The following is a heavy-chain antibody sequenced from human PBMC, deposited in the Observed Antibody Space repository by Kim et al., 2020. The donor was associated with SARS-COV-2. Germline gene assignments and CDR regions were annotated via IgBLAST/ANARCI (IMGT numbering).Heavy chain of an antibody. CDR2: CYYSGST. Sequence: SETLSLTCTVSGGFVSRGSYFWGWIRQPPGKGLEWIGNCYYSGSTNYNPSLKSRVNMSLDTSENQFSLKVRSVTAADTAVYYCAIAPNYFWSGYSYYFDYWGQGTLVTPSP. CDR1: GGFVSRGSYF. J-gene: IGHJ4*02. V-gene: IGHV4-61*01. CDR3: AIAPNYFWSGYSYYFDY. D-gene: IGHD3-3*01.